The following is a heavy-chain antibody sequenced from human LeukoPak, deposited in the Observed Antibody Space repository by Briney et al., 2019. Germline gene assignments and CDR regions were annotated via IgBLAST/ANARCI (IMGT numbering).Heavy chain of an antibody. D-gene: IGHD4-17*01. J-gene: IGHJ4*02. CDR3: AKDLSSGSPGNGDPPL. V-gene: IGHV3-23*01. CDR1: GFTFSSYA. CDR2: ISGSGGST. Sequence: PGGSLRLSCEASGFTFSSYAMSWVRQAPGKGLEWVSAISGSGGSTYYADSVKGRFTISRDNSKNTLYLQMNSLRAEDTAVYYCAKDLSSGSPGNGDPPLWGQGTLVTVS.